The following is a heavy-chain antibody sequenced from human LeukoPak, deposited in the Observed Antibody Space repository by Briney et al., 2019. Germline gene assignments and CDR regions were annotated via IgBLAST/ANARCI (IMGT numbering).Heavy chain of an antibody. J-gene: IGHJ4*02. V-gene: IGHV3-48*02. CDR1: GFTFSSYS. CDR2: ISSSRTI. Sequence: GSLSLSCAASGFTFSSYSMNWVRQAPGKGLEWVSYISSSRTIYYVDSVKGRFTISRDNAKNSLYLQMNSLRDEDTAVYYCARDPYSYGNGYYFDCWGQGTLVTVSS. D-gene: IGHD5-18*01. CDR3: ARDPYSYGNGYYFDC.